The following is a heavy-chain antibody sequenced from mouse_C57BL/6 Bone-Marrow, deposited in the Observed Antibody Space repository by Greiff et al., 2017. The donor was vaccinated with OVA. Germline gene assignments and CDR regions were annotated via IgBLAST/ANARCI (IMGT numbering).Heavy chain of an antibody. CDR3: AYGYPYVDY. CDR2: ISSGSSTI. D-gene: IGHD2-2*01. CDR1: GFTFSDYG. J-gene: IGHJ2*01. V-gene: IGHV5-17*01. Sequence: EVKLVESGGGLVKPGGSLKLSCAASGFTFSDYGMHWVRQAPEKGLEWVAYISSGSSTIYSADTVKGRFTISRDNAKNTLFLQMTSLRSEDTAMYYCAYGYPYVDYWGQGTTLTVSS.